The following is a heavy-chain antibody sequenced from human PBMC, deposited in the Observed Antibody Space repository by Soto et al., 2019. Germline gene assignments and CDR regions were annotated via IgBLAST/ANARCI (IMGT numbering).Heavy chain of an antibody. CDR2: INHSGST. Sequence: PSETLSLTCAVYGGSFSGYYWSWIRQPPGKGLEWIGEINHSGSTNYNPSLKSRVTISVDTSKNQFSLKLSSVTAADTAVYYCARGFGSYGYSGLNYWGPGTLVTVSS. V-gene: IGHV4-34*01. CDR3: ARGFGSYGYSGLNY. J-gene: IGHJ4*02. D-gene: IGHD5-18*01. CDR1: GGSFSGYY.